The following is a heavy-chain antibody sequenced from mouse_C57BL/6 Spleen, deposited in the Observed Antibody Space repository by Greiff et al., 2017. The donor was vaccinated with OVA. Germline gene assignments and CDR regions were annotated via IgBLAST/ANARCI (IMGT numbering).Heavy chain of an antibody. Sequence: QVQLQQPGAELVKPGASVTLSCKASGYSFTSYWLHWVQQRPGQDLEWIGMIHPNSGSTNYNEKFKSKATLTVDKSSRTAYMHLSSLTSEDAAVYYCARARIDYYGSSYLDYWGKGTTLTVSS. V-gene: IGHV1-64*01. CDR3: ARARIDYYGSSYLDY. J-gene: IGHJ2*01. CDR1: GYSFTSYW. CDR2: IHPNSGST. D-gene: IGHD1-1*01.